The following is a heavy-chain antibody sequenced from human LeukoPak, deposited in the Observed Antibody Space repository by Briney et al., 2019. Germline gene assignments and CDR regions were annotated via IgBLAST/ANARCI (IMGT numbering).Heavy chain of an antibody. J-gene: IGHJ6*03. CDR1: GGTFSSYA. Sequence: ASVKVSCKASGGTFSSYAITWVRQAPGQGLEWMGIINPSGGSTSYAQKFQGRVTMTRDMSTSTVYMELSSLRSEDTAVYYCARDLVDGNLGLPYYYYYYMDVWGKGTTVTVSS. D-gene: IGHD3-9*01. CDR3: ARDLVDGNLGLPYYYYYYMDV. V-gene: IGHV1-46*01. CDR2: INPSGGST.